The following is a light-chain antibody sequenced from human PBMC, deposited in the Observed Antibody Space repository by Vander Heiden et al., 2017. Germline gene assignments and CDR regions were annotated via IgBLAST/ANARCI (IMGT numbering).Light chain of an antibody. CDR3: LQANSIPFT. V-gene: IGKV1-39*01. Sequence: IQITHSPSSLSASVGDRVPIPCRASQSIYNYLHWYQRKAGSSPQLLIYTASTLQSGVPSRFSGSGSGTHFTLTISKLQPEDVATYYCLQANSIPFTFGGGTKVEIK. CDR1: QSIYNY. J-gene: IGKJ4*01. CDR2: TAS.